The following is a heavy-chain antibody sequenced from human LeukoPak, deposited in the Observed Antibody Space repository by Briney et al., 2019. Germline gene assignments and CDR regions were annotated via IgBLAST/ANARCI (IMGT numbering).Heavy chain of an antibody. CDR1: GYTFSNYA. CDR3: ARSNNDGDYLGAGFDY. D-gene: IGHD4-17*01. CDR2: INTNTGNP. Sequence: ASVKVSCKASGYTFSNYAINWVRQAPGQGLEWMGWINTNTGNPTNAQGFTGRFVFSLETSVRTAYLQISSLKTEDTAVYYCARSNNDGDYLGAGFDYWGQGTLVTVSS. V-gene: IGHV7-4-1*02. J-gene: IGHJ4*02.